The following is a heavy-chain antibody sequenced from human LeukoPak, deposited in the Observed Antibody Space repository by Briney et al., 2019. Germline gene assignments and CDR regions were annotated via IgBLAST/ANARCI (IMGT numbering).Heavy chain of an antibody. Sequence: GGSLRLSCAASGFTFSSYAMSWVRQAPGKGLEWVSAISGSGGSTYYADSVKGRFTISRDNSKNTLYLQMNSLRAEDTAVYYCAKGGLVFEYDFWSGYPNYGMDVWGQGTTVTVSS. V-gene: IGHV3-23*01. CDR1: GFTFSSYA. D-gene: IGHD3-3*01. CDR3: AKGGLVFEYDFWSGYPNYGMDV. CDR2: ISGSGGST. J-gene: IGHJ6*02.